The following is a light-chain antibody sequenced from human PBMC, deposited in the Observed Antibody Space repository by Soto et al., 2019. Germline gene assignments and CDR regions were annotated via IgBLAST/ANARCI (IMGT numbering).Light chain of an antibody. J-gene: IGLJ2*01. CDR3: QSYDTSLSGWVI. CDR2: DNK. CDR1: SSNIGARFD. Sequence: QSVLTQPPSVSGAPGQRVSISCTGSSSNIGARFDVHWYQQVAGAAPKLLIFDNKYRPSGVPARFSGSKSGTSASLVITGLQAEDEADYFCQSYDTSLSGWVIFGGGT. V-gene: IGLV1-40*01.